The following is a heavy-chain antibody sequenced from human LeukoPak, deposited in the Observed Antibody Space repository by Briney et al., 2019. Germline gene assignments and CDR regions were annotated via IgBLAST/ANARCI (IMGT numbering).Heavy chain of an antibody. J-gene: IGHJ4*02. D-gene: IGHD2-2*01. CDR3: ARLLIYCSSTSCHFDY. CDR2: IYYSGIT. CDR1: GGSISSSNYY. V-gene: IGHV4-39*01. Sequence: SETLSLTCTVSGGSISSSNYYWGWIRQPPGKGLEWIGSIYYSGITYYNLSLKSRVTISVETSNNQFSLKLSSVTAADTAMYYCARLLIYCSSTSCHFDYWGQGTLVIVSS.